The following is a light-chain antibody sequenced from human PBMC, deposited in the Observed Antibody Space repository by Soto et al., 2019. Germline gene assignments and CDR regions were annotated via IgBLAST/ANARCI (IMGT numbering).Light chain of an antibody. Sequence: QSALTQPRSVSGSPGQSVTISCTGTSSDVGGYNYVSWYQQHPGKDPKLMIYDVSKRPSGVPDRFSGYKSGNTASLTISGLKAEDGADYCCCSSAGSYIFVVFGGENKLTVL. CDR2: DVS. V-gene: IGLV2-11*01. J-gene: IGLJ2*01. CDR3: CSSAGSYIFVV. CDR1: SSDVGGYNY.